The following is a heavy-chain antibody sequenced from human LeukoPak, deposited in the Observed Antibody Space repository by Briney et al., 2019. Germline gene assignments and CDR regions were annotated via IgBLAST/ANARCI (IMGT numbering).Heavy chain of an antibody. CDR2: ISGSGDGT. D-gene: IGHD2-2*01. Sequence: PGGSLRLSCAASGFIFSSYAMNWGRQAPGKGLEWVSAISGSGDGTYYADSVKGRFTVSRDNSKNTLYLQMNNLRAEDSAVYYCAKGVGGYCSSTGCRAYDNWGQGTLVTVSS. CDR1: GFIFSSYA. V-gene: IGHV3-23*01. J-gene: IGHJ4*02. CDR3: AKGVGGYCSSTGCRAYDN.